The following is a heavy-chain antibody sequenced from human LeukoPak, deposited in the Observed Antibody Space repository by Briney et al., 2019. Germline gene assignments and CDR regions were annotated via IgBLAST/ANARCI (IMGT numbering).Heavy chain of an antibody. J-gene: IGHJ3*02. D-gene: IGHD1-26*01. CDR1: GGSISSYY. Sequence: SETLSLTCTVSGGSISSYYWSWIRQPAGKGLEWIGRIYTSGSTNYNPSLKSRVTMSVDTSKNQFSLKLSSVTAADTAVYYCARGALWVGAKDAFDIWGQGTMVTVSS. CDR3: ARGALWVGAKDAFDI. V-gene: IGHV4-4*07. CDR2: IYTSGST.